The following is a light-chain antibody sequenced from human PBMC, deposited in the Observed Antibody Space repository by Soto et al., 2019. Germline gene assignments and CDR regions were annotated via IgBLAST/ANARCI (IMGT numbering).Light chain of an antibody. CDR3: CSYAGSSTFLYV. V-gene: IGLV2-23*02. Sequence: HSALTHPGSVSRSPVQSISISCTGTSSDVGSYNLVSWYQQHPGKAPKLMIYEVSKRPSGVSNRFSGSKSGNTASLTISGLQAEEEADYYCCSYAGSSTFLYVFGTGTKVTV. CDR2: EVS. CDR1: SSDVGSYNL. J-gene: IGLJ1*01.